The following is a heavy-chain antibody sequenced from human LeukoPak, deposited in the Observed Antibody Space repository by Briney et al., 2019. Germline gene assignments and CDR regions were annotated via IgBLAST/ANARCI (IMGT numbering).Heavy chain of an antibody. CDR2: ISAYNGNT. J-gene: IGHJ4*02. D-gene: IGHD3-10*01. Sequence: VASVKVSCKSSGYIFTRYGVTWVRQAPGQGLEWMGWISAYNGNTKYEEKVQDRVTMTTDTSTNTVYMELRRLRSDDSAVYYCGRENFASEAYYCDYWGQGTKVTVSS. CDR3: GRENFASEAYYCDY. V-gene: IGHV1-18*01. CDR1: GYIFTRYG.